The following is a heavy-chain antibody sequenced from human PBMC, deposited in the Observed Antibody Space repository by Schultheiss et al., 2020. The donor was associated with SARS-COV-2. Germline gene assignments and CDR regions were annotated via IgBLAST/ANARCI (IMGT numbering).Heavy chain of an antibody. CDR2: INHSGST. D-gene: IGHD3-10*01. J-gene: IGHJ5*02. CDR1: GGSFSGYY. CDR3: ARSHRRGWFNP. V-gene: IGHV4-34*01. Sequence: SETLSLTCAVYGGSFSGYYWSWIRQPPGKGLEWIGEINHSGSTNNNPSLKSRVTISVDTSKNQFSLKLSSVTAADTAVYYCARSHRRGWFNPWAREPLSPSPQ.